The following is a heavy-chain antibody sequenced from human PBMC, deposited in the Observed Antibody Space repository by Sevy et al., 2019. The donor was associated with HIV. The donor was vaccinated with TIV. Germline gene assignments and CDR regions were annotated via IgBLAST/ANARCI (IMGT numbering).Heavy chain of an antibody. CDR1: GGSISSSSYY. J-gene: IGHJ5*02. CDR2: IYYSGST. Sequence: SETLSLTCTVSGGSISSSSYYWGWIRQPPGKGLEWIGSIYYSGSTYYNPSLKSRVTISVDTSKNQFSLKLSSVTAAETAVYYCARGGFGAYYYDSSGYDNWFDPWGQGTLVTVSS. CDR3: ARGGFGAYYYDSSGYDNWFDP. V-gene: IGHV4-39*01. D-gene: IGHD3-22*01.